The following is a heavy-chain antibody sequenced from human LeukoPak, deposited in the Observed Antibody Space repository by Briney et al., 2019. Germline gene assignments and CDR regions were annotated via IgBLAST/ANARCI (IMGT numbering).Heavy chain of an antibody. J-gene: IGHJ4*02. CDR2: INEYGSST. CDR3: ATQSSGWSSSFDY. D-gene: IGHD6-19*01. V-gene: IGHV3-74*01. CDR1: GFTFISYW. Sequence: PGGSLRLSCAASGFTFISYWMHWVRQAPGKGLVWVSRINEYGSSTDFADSVKGRFTISRDSAKNTLYLQMNSLRAEDTAVYYCATQSSGWSSSFDYWGRGTLVAVSS.